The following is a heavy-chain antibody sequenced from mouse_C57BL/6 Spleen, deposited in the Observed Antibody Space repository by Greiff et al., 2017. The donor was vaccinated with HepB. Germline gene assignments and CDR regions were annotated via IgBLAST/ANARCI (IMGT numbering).Heavy chain of an antibody. D-gene: IGHD4-1*01. Sequence: QVQLQQPGAELVMPGASVKLSCKASGYTFTSYWMHWVKQRPGQGLEWIGEIDPSDSYTNYNQKFKGKSTLTVDKSSSTAYMQLSSLTSEDSAVYYSARGLGGYYFDYWGEGTALTVSS. J-gene: IGHJ2*01. CDR3: ARGLGGYYFDY. V-gene: IGHV1-69*01. CDR2: IDPSDSYT. CDR1: GYTFTSYW.